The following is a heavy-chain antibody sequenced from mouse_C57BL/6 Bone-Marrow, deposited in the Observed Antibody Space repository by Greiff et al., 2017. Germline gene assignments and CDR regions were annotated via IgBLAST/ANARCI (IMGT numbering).Heavy chain of an antibody. Sequence: EVQLQQSGAELVRPGSSVKMSCKTSGYTFTSYGINWVKQRPGQGLEWIGYIYIGNGYTAYNEKFKGKATLTSDTSSSTAYMQLSSLTSEDSAIYFCARYGSSYGYFDVWGTGTTVTVSS. CDR3: ARYGSSYGYFDV. V-gene: IGHV1-58*01. CDR1: GYTFTSYG. CDR2: IYIGNGYT. J-gene: IGHJ1*03. D-gene: IGHD1-1*01.